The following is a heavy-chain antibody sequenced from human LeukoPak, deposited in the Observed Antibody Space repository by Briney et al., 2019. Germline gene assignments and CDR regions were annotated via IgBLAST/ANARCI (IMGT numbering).Heavy chain of an antibody. CDR1: GFTFSNAW. CDR2: IKSKTDGGTT. Sequence: GGSLRLSCAASGFTFSNAWMSWVRQAPGKGLEWVGRIKSKTDGGTTDYAAPVKGRFTISRDDSKNTLYLQMNSLKTEDTAVYYCTTGVRPRGFPLRDYWGQGTLVTVSS. V-gene: IGHV3-15*01. D-gene: IGHD5/OR15-5a*01. CDR3: TTGVRPRGFPLRDY. J-gene: IGHJ4*02.